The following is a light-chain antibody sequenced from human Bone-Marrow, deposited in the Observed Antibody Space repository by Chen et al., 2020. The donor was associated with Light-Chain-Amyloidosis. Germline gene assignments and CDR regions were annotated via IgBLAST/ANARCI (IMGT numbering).Light chain of an antibody. CDR1: NIGSTS. Sequence: SYVLTQPSSVSVAPGQTATIACGGNNIGSTSVHWYQQTPGQAPLLVVYDDSDRPSGIPERLSGSNSGNTATLTISRGEAGDEADYYCQVWDRSSDRPVFGGGTKLTAL. V-gene: IGLV3-21*02. CDR3: QVWDRSSDRPV. J-gene: IGLJ3*02. CDR2: DDS.